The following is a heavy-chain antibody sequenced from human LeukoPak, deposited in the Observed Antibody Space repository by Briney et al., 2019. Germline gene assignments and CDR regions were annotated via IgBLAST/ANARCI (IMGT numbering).Heavy chain of an antibody. CDR1: GFTFSNYA. Sequence: GGSLRLSCVASGFTFSNYAMSWVRQAPGKGLEWVSAISGSGGSTYYADSVKGRFTISRDNSKNTLYLQMNSLRAEDTAVYYCAKDSAAYYDSSGYFGYWGQGTLVTVSS. V-gene: IGHV3-23*01. CDR3: AKDSAAYYDSSGYFGY. CDR2: ISGSGGST. J-gene: IGHJ4*02. D-gene: IGHD3-22*01.